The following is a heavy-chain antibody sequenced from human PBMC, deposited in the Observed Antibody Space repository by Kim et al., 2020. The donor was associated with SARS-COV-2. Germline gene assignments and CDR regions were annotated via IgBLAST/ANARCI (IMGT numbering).Heavy chain of an antibody. J-gene: IGHJ4*02. Sequence: GGSLRLSCAASGFTFSSYGMHWVRQAPGKGLEWVAVISYDGSNKYYADSVKGRFTISRDNSKNTLYLQMNSLRAEDTAVYYCARSYGGKSTAFDYWGQGTLVTVSS. CDR2: ISYDGSNK. CDR3: ARSYGGKSTAFDY. V-gene: IGHV3-33*05. CDR1: GFTFSSYG. D-gene: IGHD4-17*01.